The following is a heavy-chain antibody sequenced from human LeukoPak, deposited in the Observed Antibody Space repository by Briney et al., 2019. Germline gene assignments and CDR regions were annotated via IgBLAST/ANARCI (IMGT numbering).Heavy chain of an antibody. V-gene: IGHV3-7*04. Sequence: GGSLRLSWAASGFTFSSYWMSWVRRVPGKGREWVANIKQDGSEKYYVDSVKGRFTISRDNAKNSLYLQMNSLRAEDTAVYYCARGSAFDWLYVFDYWGQGTLVTVSS. CDR2: IKQDGSEK. J-gene: IGHJ4*02. CDR1: GFTFSSYW. D-gene: IGHD3-9*01. CDR3: ARGSAFDWLYVFDY.